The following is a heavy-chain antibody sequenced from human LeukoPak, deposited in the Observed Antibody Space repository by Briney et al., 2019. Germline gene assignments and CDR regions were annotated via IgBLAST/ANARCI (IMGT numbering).Heavy chain of an antibody. V-gene: IGHV4-38-2*02. J-gene: IGHJ6*03. Sequence: SETLSLTCVVSGYSISSGYYWGWIRQPPGKGLEWIGSIYHSGSTYYNPSPKSRVTISVDTSKNQFSLKLSSVTAADTAVYYCARDRELLWFGELSEYYYMDVWGKGTTVTVSS. CDR2: IYHSGST. CDR1: GYSISSGYY. CDR3: ARDRELLWFGELSEYYYMDV. D-gene: IGHD3-10*01.